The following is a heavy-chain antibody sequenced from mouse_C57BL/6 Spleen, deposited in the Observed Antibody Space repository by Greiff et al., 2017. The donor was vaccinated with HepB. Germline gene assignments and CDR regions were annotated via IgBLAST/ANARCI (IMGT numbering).Heavy chain of an antibody. D-gene: IGHD2-5*01. CDR2: INPSTGGT. Sequence: VHVKQSGPELVKPGASVKISCKASGYSFTGYYMNWVKQSPEKSLEWIGEINPSTGGTTYNQKFKAKATLTVDKSSSTAYMQLKSLTSEDSAVYYCATHSNDAMDYWGQGTSVTVSS. V-gene: IGHV1-42*01. CDR3: ATHSNDAMDY. CDR1: GYSFTGYY. J-gene: IGHJ4*01.